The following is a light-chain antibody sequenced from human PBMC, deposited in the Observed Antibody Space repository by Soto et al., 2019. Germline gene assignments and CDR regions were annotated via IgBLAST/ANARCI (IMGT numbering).Light chain of an antibody. CDR3: QSYDDTFHWQ. CDR2: DNN. V-gene: IGLV6-57*01. Sequence: NFMLTQPHSVSASPGKTITISCTPSSGSIGRNYVQWFQQRPGSSPTAVVLDNNQTPSGVPVRFSGSIDYSSNSATLTISGLRTEDEADYYCQSYDDTFHWQFGGGTKLTVL. J-gene: IGLJ2*01. CDR1: SGSIGRNY.